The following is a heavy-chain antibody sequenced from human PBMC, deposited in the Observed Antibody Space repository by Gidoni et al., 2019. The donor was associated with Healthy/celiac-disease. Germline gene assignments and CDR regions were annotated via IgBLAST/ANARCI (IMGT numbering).Heavy chain of an antibody. V-gene: IGHV3-21*01. CDR3: ASSSDIVVVPAAPFGGMDV. Sequence: EVQLVESGGGLVKPGGSLRLSCAASGFTFSSYSMNWVRQAPGKGLEWVSSISSSSSYIYYADSVKGRFTISRDNAKNSLYLQMNSLRAEDTAVYYCASSSDIVVVPAAPFGGMDVWGQGTTVTVSS. CDR2: ISSSSSYI. CDR1: GFTFSSYS. D-gene: IGHD2-2*01. J-gene: IGHJ6*02.